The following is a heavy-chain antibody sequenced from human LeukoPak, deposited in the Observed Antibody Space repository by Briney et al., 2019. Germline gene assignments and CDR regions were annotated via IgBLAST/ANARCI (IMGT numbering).Heavy chain of an antibody. CDR3: ATHYGSGSYNAFDI. CDR1: GYTFTSYD. CDR2: MNPNSGNT. V-gene: IGHV1-8*01. Sequence: ASVKVSCKASGYTFTSYDINWVRQATGQGLEWMGWMNPNSGNTGYAQKFQGRVTMTRNTSIGTAYMELSSLRSEDTAVYYCATHYGSGSYNAFDIWGQGTMVTVSS. J-gene: IGHJ3*02. D-gene: IGHD3-10*01.